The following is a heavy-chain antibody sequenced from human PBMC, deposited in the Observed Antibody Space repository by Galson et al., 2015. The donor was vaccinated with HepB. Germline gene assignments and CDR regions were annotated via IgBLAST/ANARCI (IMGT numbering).Heavy chain of an antibody. CDR2: INGDGSDT. CDR3: AKVLWGYCSSTSCYSFDY. CDR1: GFSFSTYW. V-gene: IGHV3-74*01. J-gene: IGHJ4*02. Sequence: SLRLSCADSGFSFSTYWMHWFRQVPGKGLVWVSNINGDGSDTRYADSVKGRFTISRDNAKNTVYLQMNSLRAEDTAVYYCAKVLWGYCSSTSCYSFDYWGQGTLVTVSS. D-gene: IGHD2-2*01.